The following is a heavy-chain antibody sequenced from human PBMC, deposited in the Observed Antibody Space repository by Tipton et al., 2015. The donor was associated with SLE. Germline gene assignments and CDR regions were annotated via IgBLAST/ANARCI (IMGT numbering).Heavy chain of an antibody. V-gene: IGHV3-30*02. CDR3: ARAIYVGLDY. Sequence: QLVQSGGGVVQPGRSLRLSCAASGFTFSSYGMYWVRQAPGKGLEWVAFIRYDGSNKYYADSVKGRFTISRDNSKNTPYLQMNSLRAEDTAVYYCARAIYVGLDYWGQGTLVTVSS. D-gene: IGHD1-26*01. J-gene: IGHJ4*02. CDR1: GFTFSSYG. CDR2: IRYDGSNK.